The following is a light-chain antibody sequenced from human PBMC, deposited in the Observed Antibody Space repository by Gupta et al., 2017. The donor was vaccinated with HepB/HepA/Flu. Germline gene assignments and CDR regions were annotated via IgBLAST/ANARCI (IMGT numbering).Light chain of an antibody. V-gene: IGKV1-5*03. Sequence: DIQMTQSPSTLSASVGDRVTITCRASQSFNSKLAWHQQKPGKAPKLLIYQASNLESGVPSRFSGSGSGTEFTLTISSLQTDDFATYYCQQYYTYSWTFGQGTKVEIK. CDR1: QSFNSK. CDR3: QQYYTYSWT. CDR2: QAS. J-gene: IGKJ1*01.